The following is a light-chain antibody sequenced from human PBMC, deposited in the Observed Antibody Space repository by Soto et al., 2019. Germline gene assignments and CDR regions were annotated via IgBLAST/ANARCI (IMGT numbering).Light chain of an antibody. CDR1: QSLAYIDGNTY. J-gene: IGKJ2*01. V-gene: IGKV2-30*01. Sequence: EVVMTQSPLSLPVTLGQPASISCRSSQSLAYIDGNTYLTWFHQRPGQSPRRLIYYVSNRGSGGTGRICGSGSCAAFNTKTSRGEDDEGCVYYCMQSTRWPPYTFGQGTKLEIK. CDR2: YVS. CDR3: MQSTRWPPYT.